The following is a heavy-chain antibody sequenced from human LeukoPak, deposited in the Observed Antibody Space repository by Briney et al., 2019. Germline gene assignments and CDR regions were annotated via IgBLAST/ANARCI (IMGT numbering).Heavy chain of an antibody. V-gene: IGHV4-39*07. D-gene: IGHD6-13*01. CDR1: GGSISGSSYH. CDR3: AREMGPRGGSNWHNWFDP. Sequence: SETLSLTCTVSGGSISGSSYHWVWIRQPPGKGLEWIGEINHSRNTNFNPSLRSRATISVDTSKNQISLKLSSVTAADTAVYYCAREMGPRGGSNWHNWFDPWGQGTLVTVSS. CDR2: INHSRNT. J-gene: IGHJ5*02.